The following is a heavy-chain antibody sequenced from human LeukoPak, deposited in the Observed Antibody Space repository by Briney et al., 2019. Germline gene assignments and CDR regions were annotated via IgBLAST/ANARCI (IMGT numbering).Heavy chain of an antibody. J-gene: IGHJ6*03. V-gene: IGHV3-30*02. CDR3: ASRQNTIYYMDI. D-gene: IGHD3-3*01. CDR2: IRYDGSNK. Sequence: TGGSLRLSCAASGFTFSSYGMHWVRQAPGKGLEWVAFIRYDGSNKYYADSVKGRFTISRDNSKNTLYLQMNSLRAEDTAVYYCASRQNTIYYMDIWGKGTTVTVSS. CDR1: GFTFSSYG.